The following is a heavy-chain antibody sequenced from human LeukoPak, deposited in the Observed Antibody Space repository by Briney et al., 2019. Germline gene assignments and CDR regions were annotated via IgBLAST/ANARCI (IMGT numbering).Heavy chain of an antibody. V-gene: IGHV3-30*04. CDR3: ARALGVDWFDP. CDR2: ISYDGSNK. CDR1: GFTFSSYA. D-gene: IGHD3-10*01. J-gene: IGHJ5*02. Sequence: PGRSLRLSCAASGFTFSSYAMHWVRQAPGKGLEWVAVISYDGSNKYYADSVKGRFTISRDNSKNTLYLQMNSLRAEDTAVYYCARALGVDWFDPWGQGTLVTGSS.